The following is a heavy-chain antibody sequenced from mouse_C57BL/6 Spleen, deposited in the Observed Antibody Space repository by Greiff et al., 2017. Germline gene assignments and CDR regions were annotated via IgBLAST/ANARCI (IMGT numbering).Heavy chain of an antibody. CDR2: IYPGSGST. V-gene: IGHV1-55*01. CDR1: GYTFTSYW. J-gene: IGHJ3*01. CDR3: ARDTTVVARGFAC. Sequence: QVQLQQPGAELVKPGASVKMSCKASGYTFTSYWITWVKQRPGQGLEWIGDIYPGSGSTNYNEKFKSKATLTVDTSSSTAYMQLSSLTSEDSAVYYCARDTTVVARGFACWGQGTLVTVSA. D-gene: IGHD1-1*01.